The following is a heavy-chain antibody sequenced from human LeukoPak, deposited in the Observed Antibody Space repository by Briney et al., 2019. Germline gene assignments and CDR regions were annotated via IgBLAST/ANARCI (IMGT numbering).Heavy chain of an antibody. CDR2: INPNSGGT. CDR1: GYTFTGYY. D-gene: IGHD6-13*01. J-gene: IGHJ3*02. Sequence: GASVKVSCKASGYTFTGYYIHWVRQAPGQGLEWMGWINPNSGGTNYAQKFQGRVTMTRDTSISTAYMELSRLRSDDTALYYCARPYSSSWYDAFDIWGQGTMVTVSS. V-gene: IGHV1-2*02. CDR3: ARPYSSSWYDAFDI.